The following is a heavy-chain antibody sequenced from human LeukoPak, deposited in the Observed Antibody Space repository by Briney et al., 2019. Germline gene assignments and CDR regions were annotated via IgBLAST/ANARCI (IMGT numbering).Heavy chain of an antibody. J-gene: IGHJ4*02. Sequence: GESRKISGKGSGYTVSSYWIAWVRQMHGKGLEWMGIIYPGDSDTRYSPSFQGQVTISADKSISTAYLQWSSLKASDTAMYYCARRDYGGKHFDYWGQGTLVTVSS. D-gene: IGHD4-23*01. V-gene: IGHV5-51*01. CDR2: IYPGDSDT. CDR3: ARRDYGGKHFDY. CDR1: GYTVSSYW.